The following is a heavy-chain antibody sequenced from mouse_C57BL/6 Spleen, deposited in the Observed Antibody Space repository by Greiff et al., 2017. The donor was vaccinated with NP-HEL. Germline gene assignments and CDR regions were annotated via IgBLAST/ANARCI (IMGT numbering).Heavy chain of an antibody. J-gene: IGHJ3*01. V-gene: IGHV1-42*01. Sequence: EVQLQQSGPELVKPGASVKISCKASGYSFTGYYMNWVKQSPEKSLEWIGEINPSTGGTTYNQKFKAKATLTVDKSSSTAYMQLKSLTSEDSAVYYCAIFYYYGSSYVWFAYWGQGTLVTVSA. D-gene: IGHD1-1*01. CDR2: INPSTGGT. CDR1: GYSFTGYY. CDR3: AIFYYYGSSYVWFAY.